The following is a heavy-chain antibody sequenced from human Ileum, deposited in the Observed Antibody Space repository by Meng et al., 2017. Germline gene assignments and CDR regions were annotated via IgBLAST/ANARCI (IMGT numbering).Heavy chain of an antibody. CDR3: AREWSGSYRHFDY. D-gene: IGHD1-26*01. CDR2: MHHSGST. CDR1: GGSISTSGC. J-gene: IGHJ4*02. Sequence: HVQLQQAGPRLVQPSRTLSLTCAVSGGSISTSGCSRWVSQPPGKGLEWIGEMHHSGSTNYNPSLKSRVTISVDKSKNQFSLKLNSVTAADTAVYYCAREWSGSYRHFDYWGQGTLVTVSS. V-gene: IGHV4-4*02.